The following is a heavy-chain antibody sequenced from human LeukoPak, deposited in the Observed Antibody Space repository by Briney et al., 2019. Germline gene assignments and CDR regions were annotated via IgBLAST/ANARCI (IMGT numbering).Heavy chain of an antibody. J-gene: IGHJ2*01. D-gene: IGHD6-19*01. CDR1: GYTFTGYY. V-gene: IGHV1-2*02. CDR2: INPNSGGT. CDR3: ARLKDSSGAGWYFDL. Sequence: ASVKVSCKASGYTFTGYYMHWERQAPGQGLEWMGWINPNSGGTNYAQKLQGRVTMTTDTSTSTAYMELRSLRSDDTAVYYCARLKDSSGAGWYFDLWGRGTLVTVSS.